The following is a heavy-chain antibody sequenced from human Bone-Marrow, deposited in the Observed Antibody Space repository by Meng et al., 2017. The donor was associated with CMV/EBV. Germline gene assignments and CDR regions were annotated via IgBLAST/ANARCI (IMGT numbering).Heavy chain of an antibody. J-gene: IGHJ4*02. D-gene: IGHD6-6*01. CDR2: INPNSGGT. CDR1: GYTFTGYY. Sequence: ASVKVSCKASGYTFTGYYMHWVRQAPGQGLEWMGWINPNSGGTNYAQKFQGRVTMTRDTSISTAYMELSRLRSDDTAVYYCARDERGSSSEFDDWGQGTLVTVYS. V-gene: IGHV1-2*02. CDR3: ARDERGSSSEFDD.